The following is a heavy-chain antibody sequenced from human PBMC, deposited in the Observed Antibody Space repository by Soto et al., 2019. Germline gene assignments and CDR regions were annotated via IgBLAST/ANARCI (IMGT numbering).Heavy chain of an antibody. V-gene: IGHV1-3*01. CDR2: INAGNGNT. J-gene: IGHJ4*01. D-gene: IGHD6-19*01. CDR3: ARDYADIAVAGIPLLAH. Sequence: QVQLVQSGAEVKKPGASVNVSCKASGSTFIKYAMHWVRQAPGQRPEWMGWINAGNGNTRYSQRWQGRVTITRDTSASTVYMDLSSLRSEDTAVYYCARDYADIAVAGIPLLAHWGQGTLVTVSS. CDR1: GSTFIKYA.